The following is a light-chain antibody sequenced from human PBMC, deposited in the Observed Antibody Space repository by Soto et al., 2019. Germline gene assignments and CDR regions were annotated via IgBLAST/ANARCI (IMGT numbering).Light chain of an antibody. CDR1: QSISSW. CDR3: QQYNSHLT. J-gene: IGKJ4*01. Sequence: DIQMTQSPSTLSASVGDRVTITCRASQSISSWLAWYQQKPWKAPKLLIYDASSLESGVPSRFSGSGYGTEFTLTISSLQPDDFATYYCQQYNSHLTFGGWTKVEIK. CDR2: DAS. V-gene: IGKV1-5*01.